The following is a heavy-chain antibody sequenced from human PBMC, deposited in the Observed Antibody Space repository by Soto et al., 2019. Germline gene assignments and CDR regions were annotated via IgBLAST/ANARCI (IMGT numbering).Heavy chain of an antibody. CDR3: AGTKVLNDFWSGYRDY. D-gene: IGHD3-3*01. J-gene: IGHJ4*02. CDR2: ISYDGSNK. CDR1: GFTFSSYG. V-gene: IGHV3-30*03. Sequence: GGSLRLSCAASGFTFSSYGMHWVRQAPGKGLEWVAVISYDGSNKYYADSVKGRFTISRDNSKNTLYLQMNSLRAEDTAVYYCAGTKVLNDFWSGYRDYWGQGTLVTVSS.